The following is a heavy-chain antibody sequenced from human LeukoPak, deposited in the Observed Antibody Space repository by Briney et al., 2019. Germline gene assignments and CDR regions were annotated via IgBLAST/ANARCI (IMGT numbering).Heavy chain of an antibody. D-gene: IGHD1-1*01. CDR3: ARDVTTDY. Sequence: GGSLRLSCAASGFSFSSYSMNWVRQAPGKGLEWVSSMSNSGSYIFYADSVEGRFTISRDNAKNSLYLQMNGLRAEDTAVYYCARDVTTDYWGQGTLVTVSS. CDR1: GFSFSSYS. CDR2: MSNSGSYI. J-gene: IGHJ4*02. V-gene: IGHV3-21*06.